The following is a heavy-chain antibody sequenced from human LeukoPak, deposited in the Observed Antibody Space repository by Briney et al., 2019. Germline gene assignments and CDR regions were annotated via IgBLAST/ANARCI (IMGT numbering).Heavy chain of an antibody. CDR3: ARCSLTTVTTTWFDP. J-gene: IGHJ5*02. CDR2: ISSSSSTI. CDR1: GFTFSSYS. D-gene: IGHD4-17*01. V-gene: IGHV3-48*01. Sequence: GGSLRLSCAASGFTFSSYSMNWVRQAPGKGLEWVSYISSSSSTIYYAGSVKGRFTISRDNAKNSLYLQMNSLRAEDTAVYYCARCSLTTVTTTWFDPWGQGTLVTVSS.